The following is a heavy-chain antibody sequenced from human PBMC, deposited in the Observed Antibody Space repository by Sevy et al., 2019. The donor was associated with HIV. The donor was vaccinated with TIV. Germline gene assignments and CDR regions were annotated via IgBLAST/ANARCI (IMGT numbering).Heavy chain of an antibody. D-gene: IGHD3-22*01. J-gene: IGHJ4*02. CDR1: GFTFVDYA. CDR3: TRGYYYDSSGYSDY. Sequence: GGSLRLSCTGSGFTFVDYAMSWFAQAQGMGLEWVGFIRTKDYGGATEYAGSGKGRFTISRDDSKSIADLQMNSLKTEDTAVYYCTRGYYYDSSGYSDYWGQGTLVTVSS. CDR2: IRTKDYGGAT. V-gene: IGHV3-49*03.